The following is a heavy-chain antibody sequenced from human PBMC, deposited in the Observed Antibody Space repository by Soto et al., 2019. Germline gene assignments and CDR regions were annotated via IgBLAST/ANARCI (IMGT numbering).Heavy chain of an antibody. V-gene: IGHV4-59*08. J-gene: IGHJ4*02. Sequence: SETLSVTCTVSGGSISSYYWSWSRQPPGKGLEWIGYIYYSGSTNYNPSLRSRVTVSVDTSKNQFSLRLSSVTAADTAVYYCASHGRLGVVVPAPLDYPGQGTLVTSPQ. D-gene: IGHD2-2*01. CDR1: GGSISSYY. CDR3: ASHGRLGVVVPAPLDY. CDR2: IYYSGST.